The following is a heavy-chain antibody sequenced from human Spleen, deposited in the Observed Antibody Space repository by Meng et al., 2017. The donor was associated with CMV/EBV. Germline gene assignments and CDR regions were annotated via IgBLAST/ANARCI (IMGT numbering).Heavy chain of an antibody. Sequence: WVALAPERGLKWMGWINPASGSTNFIATFQGRVSLTRDTSISTAYLDLRSLRSDGPAVYFCARSFPYYGSATCYRSRGFDSWGQGTLVTVSS. D-gene: IGHD2-2*01. J-gene: IGHJ4*02. CDR2: INPASGST. V-gene: IGHV1-2*02. CDR3: ARSFPYYGSATCYRSRGFDS.